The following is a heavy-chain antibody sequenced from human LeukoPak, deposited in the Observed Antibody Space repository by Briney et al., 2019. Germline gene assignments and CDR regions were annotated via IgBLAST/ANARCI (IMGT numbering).Heavy chain of an antibody. D-gene: IGHD4-17*01. Sequence: SETLSHTCTVSGGSISSYYWSWIRQPPGKGLEWIGYIYYSGSTNYNPSLKSRVTISVDTSKNQFSLKLSSVTAADTAVYYCARVDTVTTFYYYYMDVWGKGTTVTVSS. CDR1: GGSISSYY. J-gene: IGHJ6*03. CDR3: ARVDTVTTFYYYYMDV. CDR2: IYYSGST. V-gene: IGHV4-59*01.